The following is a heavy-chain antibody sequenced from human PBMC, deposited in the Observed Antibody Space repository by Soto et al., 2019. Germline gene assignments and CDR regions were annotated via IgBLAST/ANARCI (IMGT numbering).Heavy chain of an antibody. CDR3: AKLVGYSYGYFDY. V-gene: IGHV3-23*01. CDR1: GFTFSSYA. D-gene: IGHD5-18*01. J-gene: IGHJ4*02. CDR2: ISGSGGST. Sequence: EVPLLESGGGLVQPGGSLRLSCAASGFTFSSYAMSWVRQAPGKGLEWVSAISGSGGSTYYADSVKGRFTISRDNSKNTLYLQMNSLRAEDTAVYYCAKLVGYSYGYFDYWGQGTLVTVSS.